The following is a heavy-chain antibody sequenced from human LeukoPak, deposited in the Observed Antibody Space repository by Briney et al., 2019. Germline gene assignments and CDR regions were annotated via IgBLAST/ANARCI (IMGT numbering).Heavy chain of an antibody. J-gene: IGHJ3*02. Sequence: TSETLSLTCTVSGGSISSYYWSWIRQPAGKGLEWIGRIYTSGSTNYNPSLKSRVTMSVDTSKNQFSLKLSSVTAADTAVYYCAREPQQLVVSGLQLYAFDIWGQGTMLTVSS. CDR1: GGSISSYY. CDR3: AREPQQLVVSGLQLYAFDI. CDR2: IYTSGST. D-gene: IGHD6-13*01. V-gene: IGHV4-4*07.